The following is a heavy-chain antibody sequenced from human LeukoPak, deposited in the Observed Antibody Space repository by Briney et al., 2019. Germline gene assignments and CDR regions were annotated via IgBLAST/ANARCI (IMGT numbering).Heavy chain of an antibody. J-gene: IGHJ4*02. Sequence: GGSLRLSCAASGFTFSIYGMNWVRQAPGKGLEWVPGITPSGGTTYYTDSVKGRFTISRDNAKNSLYLQMNSLRAEDTAVYYCAKEGEMFGGLFDYWGQGTLVTVSS. CDR3: AKEGEMFGGLFDY. CDR1: GFTFSIYG. V-gene: IGHV3-23*01. D-gene: IGHD3-10*02. CDR2: ITPSGGTT.